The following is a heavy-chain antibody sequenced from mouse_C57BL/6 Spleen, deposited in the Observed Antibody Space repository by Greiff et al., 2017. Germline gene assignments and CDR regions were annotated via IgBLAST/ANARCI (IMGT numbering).Heavy chain of an antibody. CDR1: GYAFSSSW. D-gene: IGHD2-1*01. J-gene: IGHJ2*01. V-gene: IGHV1-82*01. CDR2: IYPGDGDT. Sequence: VHLVESGPELVKPGASVKISCKASGYAFSSSWMNWVKQRPGKGLEWIGRIYPGDGDTNYNGKFKGKATLTADKSSSTAYMQLSSLTSEDSAVYFCARSGNYYFDYWGQGTTLTVSS. CDR3: ARSGNYYFDY.